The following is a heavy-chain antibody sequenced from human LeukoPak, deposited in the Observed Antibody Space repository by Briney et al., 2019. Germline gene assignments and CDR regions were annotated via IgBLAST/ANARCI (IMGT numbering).Heavy chain of an antibody. CDR1: GDTFSSYA. J-gene: IGHJ4*02. V-gene: IGHV1-69*04. Sequence: ASVKVSCKASGDTFSSYAISWVRQAPGQGLEWMGRIIPILGIANYAQKFQGRVTITADKSTSTAYMELSSLRSEDTAVYYCASSMTTVTTIVYWGQGTLVTVSS. CDR2: IIPILGIA. D-gene: IGHD4-17*01. CDR3: ASSMTTVTTIVY.